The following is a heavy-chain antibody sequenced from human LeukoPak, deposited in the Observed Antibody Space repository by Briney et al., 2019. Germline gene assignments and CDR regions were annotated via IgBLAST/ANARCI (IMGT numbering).Heavy chain of an antibody. CDR2: ISGGGST. Sequence: GGSLRLSCAASGFTFTSYSMNWVRQAPGKGLEWVSTISGGGSTYYADSVKGRFTISRDNSKNKLYLQVNSLRAEDTAVYYCAKGGKWDVTPFDYWGQGTLVTVSS. CDR1: GFTFTSYS. V-gene: IGHV3-23*01. D-gene: IGHD1-26*01. CDR3: AKGGKWDVTPFDY. J-gene: IGHJ4*02.